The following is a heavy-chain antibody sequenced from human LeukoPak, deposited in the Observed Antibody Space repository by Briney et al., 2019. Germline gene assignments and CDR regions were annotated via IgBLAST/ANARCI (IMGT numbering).Heavy chain of an antibody. V-gene: IGHV3-53*01. D-gene: IGHD6-6*01. J-gene: IGHJ6*03. CDR2: IYSGGST. Sequence: PGGSLRLSCAASGFTVSSNYMSWVRQAPGKGLEWVSVIYSGGSTYYADSVKGRFTISRDNSKNTLYLQMNSLRAEDTAVYYCARVRSYSSPSYYMDVWGKGTTVTVSS. CDR3: ARVRSYSSPSYYMDV. CDR1: GFTVSSNY.